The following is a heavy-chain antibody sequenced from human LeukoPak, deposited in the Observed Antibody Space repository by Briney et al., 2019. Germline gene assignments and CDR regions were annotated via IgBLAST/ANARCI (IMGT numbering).Heavy chain of an antibody. J-gene: IGHJ5*02. CDR1: Y. CDR2: ISYSGST. V-gene: IGHV4-31*02. Sequence: YWIGWVRQMPGKGLEWIGYISYSGSTYYNPSLKSRVIISVDTSKNQFSLRLSSVTAADTAVYYCAGEVTGEHWFDPWGQGTLVTVSS. D-gene: IGHD7-27*01. CDR3: AGEVTGEHWFDP.